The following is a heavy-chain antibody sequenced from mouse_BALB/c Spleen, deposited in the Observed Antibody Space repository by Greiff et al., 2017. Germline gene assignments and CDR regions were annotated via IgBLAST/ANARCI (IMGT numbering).Heavy chain of an antibody. CDR3: ARKHLVEAMDY. CDR1: GYTFTDYW. Sequence: QVQLQQPGAELVMPGASVKMSCKASGYTFTDYWMHWVKQRPGQGLEWIGAIDTSDSYTSYNQKFKGKATLTVDESSSTAYMQLSSLTSEDSAVYYCARKHLVEAMDYWGQGTSVTVSS. J-gene: IGHJ4*01. V-gene: IGHV1-69*01. CDR2: IDTSDSYT. D-gene: IGHD5-1-1*01.